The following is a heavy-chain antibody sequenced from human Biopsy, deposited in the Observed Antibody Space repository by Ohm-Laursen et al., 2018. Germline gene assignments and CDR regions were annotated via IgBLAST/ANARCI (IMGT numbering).Heavy chain of an antibody. CDR1: GGSITDDY. V-gene: IGHV4-59*07. CDR3: ARLYRLDDYWNDDPPDAFDV. Sequence: SDTLSLTCTVSGGSITDDYWIWIRQSPGKGLEWIGFISKGGDTTYNPSLRGRVAISVDTSKNQFSLKLSSVTAADTAIFFCARLYRLDDYWNDDPPDAFDVWGQGTRVTVSS. J-gene: IGHJ3*01. CDR2: ISKGGDT. D-gene: IGHD1-1*01.